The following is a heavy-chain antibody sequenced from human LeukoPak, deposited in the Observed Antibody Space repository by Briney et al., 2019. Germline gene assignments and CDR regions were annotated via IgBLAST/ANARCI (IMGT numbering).Heavy chain of an antibody. CDR2: ISSSSSYI. CDR3: AIHPETLIAAAGNWDY. D-gene: IGHD6-13*01. Sequence: GGSLRLSCAASGFTFSDYSMDWVRQAPGKGLEWVSSISSSSSYIYYADSVKGRFTISRDNAKNSLYLQMNSLRAEDTAVYYCAIHPETLIAAAGNWDYRGQGTLVTVSS. J-gene: IGHJ4*02. CDR1: GFTFSDYS. V-gene: IGHV3-21*01.